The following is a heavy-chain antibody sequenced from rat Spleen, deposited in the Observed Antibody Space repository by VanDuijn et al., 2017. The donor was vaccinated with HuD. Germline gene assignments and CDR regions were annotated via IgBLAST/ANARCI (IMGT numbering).Heavy chain of an antibody. CDR3: ATDRNSGSVDFDY. CDR1: GFTFNDYY. CDR2: IDYDGKNT. V-gene: IGHV5S10*01. J-gene: IGHJ2*01. D-gene: IGHD4-3*01. Sequence: EVQLVESDGGLVQPGRSMKLSCAASGFTFNDYYMAWVRQAPKKGLEWVATIDYDGKNTYYRDSVKGRFTISRDNAKSTLYLQMDSLRSEDTATYYCATDRNSGSVDFDYWGQGVMVTVSS.